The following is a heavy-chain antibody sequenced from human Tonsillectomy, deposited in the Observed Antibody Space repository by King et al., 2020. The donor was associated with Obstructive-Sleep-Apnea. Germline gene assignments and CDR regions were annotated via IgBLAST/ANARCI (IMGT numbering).Heavy chain of an antibody. CDR1: GLTLSGYW. Sequence: VQLVESGGGLVQPGGSLRLSCAASGLTLSGYWMHWVRQVPGKGLVWVSGIESDGSSTTYADSVKGRFTISRDNAKKTLYLQMNSMSAEDTALYYCARDIVNYGGHSLWAWGQGTLVTVSS. CDR2: IESDGSST. D-gene: IGHD4-23*01. CDR3: ARDIVNYGGHSLWA. J-gene: IGHJ5*02. V-gene: IGHV3-74*01.